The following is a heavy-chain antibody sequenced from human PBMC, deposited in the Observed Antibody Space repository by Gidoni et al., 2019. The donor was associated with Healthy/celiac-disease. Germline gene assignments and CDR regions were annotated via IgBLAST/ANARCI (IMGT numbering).Heavy chain of an antibody. CDR1: GGSFSGYY. J-gene: IGHJ4*02. CDR2: INHSGST. Sequence: QVQLQQWGAGLLKPSETLSLTCAVYGGSFSGYYWSWIRQPPGKGLEWIGEINHSGSTNYNPSLKSRVTISVDTSKNQFSLKLSSVTAADTAVYYCARRLVAVAGTGGFDYWGQGTLVTVSS. D-gene: IGHD6-19*01. V-gene: IGHV4-34*01. CDR3: ARRLVAVAGTGGFDY.